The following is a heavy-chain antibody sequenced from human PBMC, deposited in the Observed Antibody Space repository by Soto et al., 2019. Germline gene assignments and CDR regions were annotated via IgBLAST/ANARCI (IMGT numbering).Heavy chain of an antibody. J-gene: IGHJ5*02. Sequence: PGGSLTLSCAASGFTFNNAWMNWVRQAPGKGLGWVGRIKSKTDGGTTDYAAPVKGRFTISRDDSKTTLYLQMNSLKTDDTAAYYCTRYTGGDWFDPWGQGTLVTVSS. V-gene: IGHV3-15*01. CDR2: IKSKTDGGTT. CDR3: TRYTGGDWFDP. D-gene: IGHD1-20*01. CDR1: GFTFNNAW.